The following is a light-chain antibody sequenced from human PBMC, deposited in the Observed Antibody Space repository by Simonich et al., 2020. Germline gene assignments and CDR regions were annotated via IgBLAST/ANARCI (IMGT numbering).Light chain of an antibody. V-gene: IGKV1-39*01. Sequence: DIPMTQSPSSLSASVGDRVTITCRGSQSISSYLNWYQQKPGKAPKLLIYAASRLQSGVPSRFSGSGSGTDFTLTISSLQPEDFATYYCQQSYSTPYTFGQGTKLEIK. CDR1: QSISSY. CDR2: AAS. CDR3: QQSYSTPYT. J-gene: IGKJ2*01.